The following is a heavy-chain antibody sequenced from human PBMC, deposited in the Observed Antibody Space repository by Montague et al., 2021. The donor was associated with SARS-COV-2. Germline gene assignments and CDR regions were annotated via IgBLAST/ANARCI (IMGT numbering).Heavy chain of an antibody. V-gene: IGHV6-1*01. CDR3: VRYSGWFYFDF. CDR2: PYYGSKWYS. J-gene: IGHJ4*02. D-gene: IGHD6-19*01. CDR1: GDSVSSNSVA. Sequence: CAISGDSVSSNSVAWGWNRQSPSRDLDCLGRPYYGSKWYSDYAPSVRGRLTVNPDASKNEFSLELNYVTSEDTAVYYCVRYSGWFYFDFWGQGTLVTVSS.